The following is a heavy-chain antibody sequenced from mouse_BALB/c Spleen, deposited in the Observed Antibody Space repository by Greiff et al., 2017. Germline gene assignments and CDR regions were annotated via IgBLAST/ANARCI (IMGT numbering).Heavy chain of an antibody. V-gene: IGHV6-6*02. Sequence: EVHLVESGGGLVQPGGSMKLSCVASGFTFSNYWMNWVRQSPEKGLEWVAEIRLKSNNYATHYAESVKGRFTISRDDSKSSVYLQMNNLRAEDTGIYYCTRVLRGGPYEGYYAMDYWGQGTSVTVSS. CDR1: GFTFSNYW. D-gene: IGHD1-1*01. CDR2: IRLKSNNYAT. CDR3: TRVLRGGPYEGYYAMDY. J-gene: IGHJ4*01.